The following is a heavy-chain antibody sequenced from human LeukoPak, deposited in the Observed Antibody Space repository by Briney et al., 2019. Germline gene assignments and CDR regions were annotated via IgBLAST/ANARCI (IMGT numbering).Heavy chain of an antibody. V-gene: IGHV3-23*01. CDR2: ISGSGGST. Sequence: GGSLRLSWAASGFTFSNYAMSWVRQAPGKGLEWVSAISGSGGSTDYADSVKGRFTISRDNAKNTLFLPRNSMRAEDTAVSCRAREEYQLLSRNRGYYYAMHVCGQRSTVTVS. D-gene: IGHD2-2*01. CDR1: GFTFSNYA. J-gene: IGHJ6*02. CDR3: AREEYQLLSRNRGYYYAMHV.